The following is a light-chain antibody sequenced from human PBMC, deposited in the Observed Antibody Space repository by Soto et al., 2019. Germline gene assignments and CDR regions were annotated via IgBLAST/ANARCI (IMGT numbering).Light chain of an antibody. Sequence: DIQMTQSPSTLSASVGDRVTITCRASQSISSWLAWYQQKPGKAPKLLIYDASSLESGVPSRFSGSGSGTEFTLTISSLQPDDFATYYCQQYKSYRTFGQGTKVEIK. J-gene: IGKJ1*01. CDR3: QQYKSYRT. CDR1: QSISSW. CDR2: DAS. V-gene: IGKV1-5*01.